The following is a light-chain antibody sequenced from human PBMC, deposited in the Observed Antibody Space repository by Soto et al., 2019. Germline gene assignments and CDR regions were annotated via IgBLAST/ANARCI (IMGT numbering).Light chain of an antibody. CDR2: DAS. CDR1: QSINTY. V-gene: IGKV3D-11*02. J-gene: IGKJ5*01. CDR3: QQRRSWQVT. Sequence: ENVLTQSPATLSLSPGEGDTLSCRASQSINTYLAWYQQKPGQAPRLLIYDASKRATGIPARFSGSGSGTNFTLTISSLEPEDFAVYYCQQRRSWQVTFGQGTRLEIK.